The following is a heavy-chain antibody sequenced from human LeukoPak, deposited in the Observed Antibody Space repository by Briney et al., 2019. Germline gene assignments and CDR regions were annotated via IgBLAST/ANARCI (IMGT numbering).Heavy chain of an antibody. CDR3: ARSGAFYYYYYYMDV. V-gene: IGHV3-7*01. Sequence: GGSLRLSCAASGFTFSNAWMSWVRQAPGKGLEWVANIKQDGSEKYYVDSVKGRFTISRDNAKNSLYLQMNSLRAEDTAVYYCARSGAFYYYYYYMDVWGKGTTVTVSS. CDR2: IKQDGSEK. D-gene: IGHD3-10*01. CDR1: GFTFSNAW. J-gene: IGHJ6*03.